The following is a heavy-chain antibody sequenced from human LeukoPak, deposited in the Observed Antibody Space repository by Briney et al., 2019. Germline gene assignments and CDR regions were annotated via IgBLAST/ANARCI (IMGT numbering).Heavy chain of an antibody. Sequence: SETLSLTCTVSGGSISSSSYYWGWLRQPPGKGLEWIGSIYYSGSTYYNPSLKSRVTISVDTSKNQFSLKLSSVTAADTAVYYCASGDMWATYAFDIWGQGTMVTVSS. CDR1: GGSISSSSYY. D-gene: IGHD2-15*01. V-gene: IGHV4-39*01. CDR3: ASGDMWATYAFDI. J-gene: IGHJ3*02. CDR2: IYYSGST.